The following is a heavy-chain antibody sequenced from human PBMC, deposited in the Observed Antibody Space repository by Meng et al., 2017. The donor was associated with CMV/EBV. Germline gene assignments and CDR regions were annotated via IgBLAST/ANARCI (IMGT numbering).Heavy chain of an antibody. Sequence: LSLTCAASGFTFSSYWMHWVRQAPGKGLVWVSRINSDGSSTSYADSVKGRFTISRDNAKSTLYLQMNSLRAEDTAVYYCARTGGWYSFDYWGQGTLVTVSS. CDR1: GFTFSSYW. CDR3: ARTGGWYSFDY. CDR2: INSDGSST. J-gene: IGHJ4*02. V-gene: IGHV3-74*01. D-gene: IGHD6-19*01.